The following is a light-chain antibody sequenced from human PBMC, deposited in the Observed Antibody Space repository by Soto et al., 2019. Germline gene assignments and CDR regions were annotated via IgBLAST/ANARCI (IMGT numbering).Light chain of an antibody. CDR3: CSYTTSNTRV. J-gene: IGLJ2*01. V-gene: IGLV2-14*01. Sequence: QSALTQPASVSGSPGQSVTISCTGTSSDVGAYTYVSWYQQHPGKAPKLMIFDVSDRPSGVSDRFSGSKSGNTASLTISGLQAEDEADYYCCSYTTSNTRVFGGGTKLTVL. CDR2: DVS. CDR1: SSDVGAYTY.